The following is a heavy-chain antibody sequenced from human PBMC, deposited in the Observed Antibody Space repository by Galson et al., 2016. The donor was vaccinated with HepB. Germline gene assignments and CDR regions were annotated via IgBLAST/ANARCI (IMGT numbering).Heavy chain of an antibody. CDR1: GFTFTSYW. D-gene: IGHD2-2*01. CDR3: ARGGVVVPATFDDY. CDR2: IKGDGSGT. Sequence: SLRLSCAASGFTFTSYWMHWVRQVPGKGLLWVSRIKGDGSGTEYADSVKGRFTISRDNAKSTLSLQMNSLRAEDTAVYFCARGGVVVPATFDDYWGQGTLVTVSS. V-gene: IGHV3-74*03. J-gene: IGHJ4*02.